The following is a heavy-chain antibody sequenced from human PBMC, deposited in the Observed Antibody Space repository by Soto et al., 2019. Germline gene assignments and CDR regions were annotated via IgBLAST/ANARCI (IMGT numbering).Heavy chain of an antibody. Sequence: QVQLQESGPGLVKPSEPLSLTCTVSGGSISRYYWRWIRQPPGKGLEWIGYIYHRGTTNYSRSLKSRVTISADMSKTQFALKLSSVTAADTAVYYCARAIRRGGGFDYWGQGTLVTVSS. CDR3: ARAIRRGGGFDY. J-gene: IGHJ4*02. V-gene: IGHV4-59*01. CDR2: IYHRGTT. D-gene: IGHD3-10*01. CDR1: GGSISRYY.